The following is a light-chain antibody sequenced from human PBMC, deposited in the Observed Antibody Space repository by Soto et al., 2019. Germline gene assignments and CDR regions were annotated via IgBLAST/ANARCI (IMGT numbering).Light chain of an antibody. CDR3: SSYTSSSTLWV. V-gene: IGLV2-14*01. CDR1: SSDVGGYNY. CDR2: DVS. J-gene: IGLJ1*01. Sequence: SVLTKPASVSGSPGQSITISCNGTSSDVGGYNYVSWYQQHPGKAPKLMIYDVSNRPSGVSNRFSGSKSGNTASLTISGLQAEDEADYYCSSYTSSSTLWVFGTGTKVTV.